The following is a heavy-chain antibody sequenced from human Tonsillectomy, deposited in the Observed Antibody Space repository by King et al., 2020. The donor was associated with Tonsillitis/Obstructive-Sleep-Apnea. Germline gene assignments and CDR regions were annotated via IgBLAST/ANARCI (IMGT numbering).Heavy chain of an antibody. CDR2: INPSTGIT. CDR1: GYTFTRYY. Sequence: QLVHSGAEVKKPGASVKVSCKPYGYTFTRYYIHCVRQAPGQWLEWVGIINPSTGITTYAQKFLGRVTMTRETSTSTCYMELSSLRSEDTAVYYCARDDKDDRYFDYWGQGTLVTVSS. D-gene: IGHD2-15*01. V-gene: IGHV1-46*01. CDR3: ARDDKDDRYFDY. J-gene: IGHJ4*02.